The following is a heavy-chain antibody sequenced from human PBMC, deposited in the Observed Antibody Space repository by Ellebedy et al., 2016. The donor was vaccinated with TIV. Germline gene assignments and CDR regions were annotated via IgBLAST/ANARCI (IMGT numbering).Heavy chain of an antibody. CDR3: ARGLYYDFWSGYYPHYYGMDV. V-gene: IGHV4-59*08. Sequence: MPSETLSLSCTVSGGSISSYYWSWIRQPPGKGLEWIGYIYYSGSTNYNPSLKSLVTISVDTSKNQFSLKLSSVTAADTAVYYCARGLYYDFWSGYYPHYYGMDVWGQGTTVTVSS. D-gene: IGHD3-3*01. J-gene: IGHJ6*02. CDR2: IYYSGST. CDR1: GGSISSYY.